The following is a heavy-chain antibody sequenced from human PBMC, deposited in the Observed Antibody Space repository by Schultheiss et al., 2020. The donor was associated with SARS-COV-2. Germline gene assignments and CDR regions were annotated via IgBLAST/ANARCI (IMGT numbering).Heavy chain of an antibody. V-gene: IGHV3-73*01. CDR3: ARDRYYDSSGYYWYFDL. Sequence: GGSLRLSCAASGFTFSGSAMHWVRQASGKGLEWVGRIRSKANSYATAYAASVKGRFTISRDNAKNSLYLQMNSLRAEDTAVYYCARDRYYDSSGYYWYFDLWGRGTLVTVSS. CDR1: GFTFSGSA. D-gene: IGHD3-22*01. CDR2: IRSKANSYAT. J-gene: IGHJ2*01.